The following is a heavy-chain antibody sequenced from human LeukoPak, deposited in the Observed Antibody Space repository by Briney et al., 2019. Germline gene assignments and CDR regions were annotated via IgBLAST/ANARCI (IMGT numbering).Heavy chain of an antibody. Sequence: GSLRLSCAASGFTFSSYWMSWVRQAPGKGLEWIGSIYYSGSTYYNPSLKSRVIVSLAMSQNQFSLRLTSVTAADTAVYYCARDTGQYAPGTPGFTRFDPWGQGALVTVSS. CDR3: ARDTGQYAPGTPGFTRFDP. CDR2: IYYSGST. J-gene: IGHJ5*02. CDR1: GFTFSSYW. V-gene: IGHV4-39*07. D-gene: IGHD3-10*01.